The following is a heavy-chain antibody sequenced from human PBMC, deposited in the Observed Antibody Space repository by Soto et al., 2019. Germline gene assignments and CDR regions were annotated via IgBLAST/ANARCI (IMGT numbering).Heavy chain of an antibody. D-gene: IGHD2-2*01. Sequence: GESLKISCKGSGYSFTSYWIGWVRQMPGKGLEWMGIIYPGDSDTRYSPSFQGQVTISADKSISTAYLQWSSLKASDTAMYYCARRYCSSTSCTRGGWFDPWGQGTLVTVSA. CDR2: IYPGDSDT. CDR1: GYSFTSYW. J-gene: IGHJ5*02. CDR3: ARRYCSSTSCTRGGWFDP. V-gene: IGHV5-51*01.